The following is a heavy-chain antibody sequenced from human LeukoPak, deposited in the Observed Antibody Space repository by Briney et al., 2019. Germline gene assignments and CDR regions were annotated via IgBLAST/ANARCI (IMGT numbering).Heavy chain of an antibody. J-gene: IGHJ3*02. CDR1: GGSISSGSYY. CDR3: ARVPLYGADSGVEAFDI. Sequence: SETLSLTCTVSGGSISSGSYYWRWIRQPAGTGLEWIERIYTSGSTNYNPSLKSRVTISVDTSKNQFSLKLSSVTAADTAVYYCARVPLYGADSGVEAFDIWGQGTMVTVSS. D-gene: IGHD4-17*01. V-gene: IGHV4-61*02. CDR2: IYTSGST.